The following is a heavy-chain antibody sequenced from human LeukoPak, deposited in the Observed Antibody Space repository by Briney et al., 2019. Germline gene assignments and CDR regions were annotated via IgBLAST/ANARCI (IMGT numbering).Heavy chain of an antibody. D-gene: IGHD3-10*01. Sequence: GGSLRLSCAASGFTVSNKYMTWVRQAPGKGLEWVSLIYSDGRTYYADSVKGRCTISRDNSKNTLYLQMNSLRAEDTAVYYCARVDMVRGVVVDAFDTWGQGTMVTVSS. CDR1: GFTVSNKY. CDR3: ARVDMVRGVVVDAFDT. CDR2: IYSDGRT. J-gene: IGHJ3*02. V-gene: IGHV3-53*01.